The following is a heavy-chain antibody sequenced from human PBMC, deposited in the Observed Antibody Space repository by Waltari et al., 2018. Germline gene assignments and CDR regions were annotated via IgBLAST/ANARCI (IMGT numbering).Heavy chain of an antibody. CDR1: GGSISSYY. CDR3: ARALKTTVVTPYYYYGMDV. J-gene: IGHJ6*02. D-gene: IGHD4-17*01. CDR2: IYTSGST. V-gene: IGHV4-4*07. Sequence: QVQLQESGPGLVKPSETLSLTCTVSGGSISSYYWSWIRKPAGKGLEWIGRIYTSGSTNYNPSLKSRVTMSVDTSKNQFSLKLSSVTAADTAVYYCARALKTTVVTPYYYYGMDVWGQGTTVTVSS.